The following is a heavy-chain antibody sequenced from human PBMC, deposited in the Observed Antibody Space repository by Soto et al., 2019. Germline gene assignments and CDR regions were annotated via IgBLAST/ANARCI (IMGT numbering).Heavy chain of an antibody. CDR3: ARAGSSVTTTEGAQKRASLKI. J-gene: IGHJ4*02. Sequence: SETLSLTCAVSGGSFSGYYWNCIRQYPGKGLEWIVDINDNGDTNYSPSLKSRVTISADTSESQFSLKLTPLSAADTAVYYCARAGSSVTTTEGAQKRASLKIWGQAVLVTVSS. CDR2: INDNGDT. D-gene: IGHD4-17*01. CDR1: GGSFSGYY. V-gene: IGHV4-34*01.